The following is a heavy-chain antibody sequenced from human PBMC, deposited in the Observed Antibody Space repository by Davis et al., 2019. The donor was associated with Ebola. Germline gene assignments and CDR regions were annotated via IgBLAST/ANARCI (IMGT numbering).Heavy chain of an antibody. J-gene: IGHJ4*02. D-gene: IGHD3-10*01. Sequence: MPSETLSLTCSVPGGSISTYYWGWIRQPPGKGLEWIGSIYYSGSTYYNPSLKSRVTISVDTSKNQFSLKLSSVTAADTAVYYCARGLLWFGELSTPTPYFDYWGQGTLVTVSS. CDR3: ARGLLWFGELSTPTPYFDY. CDR1: GGSISTYY. CDR2: IYYSGST. V-gene: IGHV4-39*07.